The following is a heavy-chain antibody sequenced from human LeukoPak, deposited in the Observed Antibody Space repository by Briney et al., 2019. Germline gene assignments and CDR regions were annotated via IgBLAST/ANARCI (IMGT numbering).Heavy chain of an antibody. Sequence: SGGSLRLSCAASGFTFSSYAMSWVRQAPGKGLEWVSAISGSGGSTYYADSVKGRFTISRDNSKNTLYLQMNSLRAEDTAVYYCAKVWRYYYDSSGYYDYWGQGTLVTVSS. CDR1: GFTFSSYA. V-gene: IGHV3-23*01. D-gene: IGHD3-22*01. J-gene: IGHJ4*02. CDR3: AKVWRYYYDSSGYYDY. CDR2: ISGSGGST.